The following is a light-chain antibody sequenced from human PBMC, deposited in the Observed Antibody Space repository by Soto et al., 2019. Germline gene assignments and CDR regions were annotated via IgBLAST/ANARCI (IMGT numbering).Light chain of an antibody. V-gene: IGKV3-11*01. CDR3: QQRSLLFT. J-gene: IGKJ4*01. Sequence: EIVFTQSPATLSVSPGERSTLSCRTSQSVGSSLAWYQQKPGQPPRLLIYDSSNRATGIPGRFSGSGSGTDFTLTISSLEPADFAVYYCQQRSLLFTFGGGTKVDIK. CDR2: DSS. CDR1: QSVGSS.